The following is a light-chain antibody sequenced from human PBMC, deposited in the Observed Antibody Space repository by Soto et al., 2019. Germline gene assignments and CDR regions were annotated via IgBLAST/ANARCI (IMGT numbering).Light chain of an antibody. CDR1: QTVTSYF. CDR2: GAS. V-gene: IGKV3-20*01. CDR3: QQYGSSPGT. Sequence: EIVLTQSPGTLSSSPGERATLSCRASQTVTSYFLACYQQKPGQAPSLLFFGASIRAPGLPDRFSGGGSGTELTLPISRLEPEDFAVYYCQQYGSSPGTFGQGTKVEVK. J-gene: IGKJ1*01.